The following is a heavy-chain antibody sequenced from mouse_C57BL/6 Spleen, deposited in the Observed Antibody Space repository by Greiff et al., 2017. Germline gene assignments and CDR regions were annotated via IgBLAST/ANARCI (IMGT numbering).Heavy chain of an antibody. CDR3: ARRDDYDVYFDV. V-gene: IGHV8-12*01. Sequence: ESGPGILQSSQTLSLTCSFSGFSLSTSGMGVSWIRQPSGKGLEWLAHIYWDDDKRYNPSLKSRLTISKDTSRNQVFLKITSVDTADTATYYCARRDDYDVYFDVWGTGTTVTVSS. J-gene: IGHJ1*03. D-gene: IGHD2-4*01. CDR2: IYWDDDK. CDR1: GFSLSTSGMG.